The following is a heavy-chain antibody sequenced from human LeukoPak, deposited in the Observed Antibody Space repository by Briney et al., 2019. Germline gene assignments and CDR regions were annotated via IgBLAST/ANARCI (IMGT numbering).Heavy chain of an antibody. CDR1: GFTFSDYE. CDR3: AELGITMIGGV. J-gene: IGHJ6*04. Sequence: GGSLRLSCSASGFTFSDYELNWVRQAPGKGLEWVSYISSAGYTIYYADSVKGRFTISRDNAKNSLYLQMNSVGAEDTAVYYCAELGITMIGGVWGKGTTVTISS. CDR2: ISSAGYTI. V-gene: IGHV3-48*03. D-gene: IGHD3-10*02.